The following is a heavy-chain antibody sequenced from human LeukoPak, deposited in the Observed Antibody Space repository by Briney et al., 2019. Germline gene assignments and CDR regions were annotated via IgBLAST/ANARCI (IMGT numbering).Heavy chain of an antibody. Sequence: GGSLRLSCAASGFTFSTYGMSWVRQAPGKGLEWVSAISSSGGNIYYADSVKGRFTISRDSSKNTLYLQMKSLRAEDTAIYYCAKNQGPTTLSAFDIWGQGTMVTVSS. V-gene: IGHV3-23*01. CDR1: GFTFSTYG. J-gene: IGHJ3*02. CDR2: ISSSGGNI. CDR3: AKNQGPTTLSAFDI. D-gene: IGHD1-26*01.